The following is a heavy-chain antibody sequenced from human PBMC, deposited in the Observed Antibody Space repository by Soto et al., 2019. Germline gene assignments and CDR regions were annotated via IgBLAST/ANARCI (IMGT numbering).Heavy chain of an antibody. J-gene: IGHJ3*02. Sequence: AGGSLIISFAASGFTFSGYGMHWVRQARGKVLEWVAVISYDGSNKYYAYSVKGRFTISRDNSKNTLYLQMNSLSAEDTAVYYCEKIPYMYSSSWYGAFDILRQGTMVTV. CDR3: EKIPYMYSSSWYGAFDI. CDR2: ISYDGSNK. V-gene: IGHV3-30*18. D-gene: IGHD6-13*01. CDR1: GFTFSGYG.